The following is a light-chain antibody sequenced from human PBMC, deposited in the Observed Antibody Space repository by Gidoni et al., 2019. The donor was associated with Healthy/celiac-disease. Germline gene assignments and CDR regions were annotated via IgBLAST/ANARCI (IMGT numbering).Light chain of an antibody. CDR2: EDN. J-gene: IGLJ3*02. V-gene: IGLV6-57*02. CDR3: QSYDSSNQGV. Sequence: NFMLTQPHSVSESPGKTVTISCTGSSGSIASNYVQWYPQRPGSAPTTVIYEDNQRPSGVPDRFSGSIDSSSNSASLTISGLKTEDEADYYCQSYDSSNQGVFGGGTKLTV. CDR1: SGSIASNY.